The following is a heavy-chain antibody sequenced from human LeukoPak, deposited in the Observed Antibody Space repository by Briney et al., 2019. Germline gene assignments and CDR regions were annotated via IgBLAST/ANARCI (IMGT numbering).Heavy chain of an antibody. V-gene: IGHV5-51*01. J-gene: IGHJ4*02. CDR1: GYSFITYW. CDR3: ARQRAYSGYDNFNY. D-gene: IGHD5-12*01. Sequence: GVSLKISCKASGYSFITYWIGWVRQMPGKGPGWMVIISPGDSETRYSPSFQGQVTISADKSINTAYLQWSSLKASDTAMYYCARQRAYSGYDNFNYWGQGTLVTVSS. CDR2: ISPGDSET.